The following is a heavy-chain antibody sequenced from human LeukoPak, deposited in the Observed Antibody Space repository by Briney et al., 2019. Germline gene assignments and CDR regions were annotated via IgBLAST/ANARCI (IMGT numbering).Heavy chain of an antibody. Sequence: SETLSLTCAVCGGSLSGYYWCWIRQPPGTGREWIGEINHSGSTNYNPSLKNRVTISVATSKNQCSLKVSSVTAADTAVYYCARLRKDYDSSGYYWARYNWFDPWGQGTLVAVSS. V-gene: IGHV4-34*01. CDR2: INHSGST. CDR1: GGSLSGYY. CDR3: ARLRKDYDSSGYYWARYNWFDP. J-gene: IGHJ5*02. D-gene: IGHD3-22*01.